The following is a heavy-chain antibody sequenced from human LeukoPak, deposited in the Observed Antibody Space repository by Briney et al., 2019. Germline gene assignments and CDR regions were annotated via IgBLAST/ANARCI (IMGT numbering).Heavy chain of an antibody. CDR1: GFTFDDYG. D-gene: IGHD3-9*01. V-gene: IGHV3-20*04. Sequence: PGGSLRLSCAASGFTFDDYGMSWVRQAPGKGLEWVSGINWNGGSTGYADSVKGRFTISRDNAKNSLYLQMNSLRAEDTAFYYCARLPPPLLRYFDWLLTLNYYMDVWGKGTTVTVSS. CDR2: INWNGGST. J-gene: IGHJ6*03. CDR3: ARLPPPLLRYFDWLLTLNYYMDV.